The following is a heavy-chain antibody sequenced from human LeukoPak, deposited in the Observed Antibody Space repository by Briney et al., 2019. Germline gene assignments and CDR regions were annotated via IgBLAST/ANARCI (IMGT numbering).Heavy chain of an antibody. D-gene: IGHD3-10*01. CDR1: GGTFSSYA. J-gene: IGHJ4*02. V-gene: IGHV1-69*13. CDR3: ARRRSSGSYPYYFDY. Sequence: SVKVSCKASGGTFSSYAISWVRQAPGQGLEWMGGIIPIFGTANYAQKFQGRVTITADESTSTAYMELSSLRSEDTAVYYCARRRSSGSYPYYFDYWGQGTLVTVSS. CDR2: IIPIFGTA.